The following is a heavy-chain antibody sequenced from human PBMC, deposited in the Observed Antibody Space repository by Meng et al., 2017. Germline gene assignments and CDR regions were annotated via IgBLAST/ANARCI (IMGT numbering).Heavy chain of an antibody. CDR1: GGSVSSGGYS. D-gene: IGHD3-10*01. J-gene: IGHJ4*02. CDR2: IFHSGTT. CDR3: ARGYGGLDY. Sequence: QLQLQESGSGLVKPSRTLSLTCAVSGGSVSSGGYSWNWIRQPPGKGLEWIGYIFHSGTTYYNPSLESRVTISIDTSKNQFSLKVTSATAADTAVYYCARGYGGLDYWGQGTLVPSPQ. V-gene: IGHV4-30-2*01.